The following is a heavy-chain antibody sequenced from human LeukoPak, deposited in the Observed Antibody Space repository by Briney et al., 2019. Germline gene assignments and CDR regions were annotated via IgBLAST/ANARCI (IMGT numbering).Heavy chain of an antibody. D-gene: IGHD2-15*01. CDR3: AREDIVVVVAATNYFDY. CDR2: ISGSGGYT. Sequence: GGSLRLSCAASGFTFSSYAMSWVRQAPGKGLEWVSAISGSGGYTDYADSVKGRFTISRDNSKNTLYLQMNSLRAEDTAVYYCAREDIVVVVAATNYFDYWGQGTLVTVSS. J-gene: IGHJ4*02. V-gene: IGHV3-23*01. CDR1: GFTFSSYA.